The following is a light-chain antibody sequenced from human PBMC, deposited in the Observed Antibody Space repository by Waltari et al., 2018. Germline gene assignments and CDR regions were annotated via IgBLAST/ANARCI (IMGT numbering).Light chain of an antibody. J-gene: IGLJ3*02. Sequence: QSALTQPASVSGSPGQSITISCTGTSSDDGGYKYVSWYQQHPGKAPKVMIYDVSKRPSGVSNRFSGSKSGNTVSLTISGLQDEDEADYYCSSYTSSNTWVFGGGTKLTVL. CDR2: DVS. CDR1: SSDDGGYKY. V-gene: IGLV2-14*01. CDR3: SSYTSSNTWV.